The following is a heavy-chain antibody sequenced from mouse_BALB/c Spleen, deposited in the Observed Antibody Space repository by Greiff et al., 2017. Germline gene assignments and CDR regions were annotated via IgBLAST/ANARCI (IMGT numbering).Heavy chain of an antibody. CDR3: DARGNGDCFDY. Sequence: EVQLQESGAELVRPGASVKLSCTASGFNIKGYYMHWVKQRPEQGLEWIGWIDPESGDTEYAPKFQGKATMTADTSSNTAYLQLSSLTSEDTAVYYCDARGNGDCFDYWGQGTTLTVSS. CDR2: IDPESGDT. J-gene: IGHJ2*01. V-gene: IGHV14-4*02. CDR1: GFNIKGYY. D-gene: IGHD2-1*01.